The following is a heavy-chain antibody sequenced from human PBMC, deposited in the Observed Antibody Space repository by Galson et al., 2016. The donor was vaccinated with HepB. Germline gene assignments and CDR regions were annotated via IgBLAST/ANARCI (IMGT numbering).Heavy chain of an antibody. D-gene: IGHD3-10*01. CDR1: GFTFSSYS. CDR2: ISTHSATI. Sequence: SLRLSCAASGFTFSSYSMNWVRQAPGKGLEWVSYISTHSATIYYADSVKARFTISRDNAKNSLYLHMNSLRDEDTAVFYCARVKGSGIDYWGQGTLVTVSS. CDR3: ARVKGSGIDY. J-gene: IGHJ4*02. V-gene: IGHV3-48*02.